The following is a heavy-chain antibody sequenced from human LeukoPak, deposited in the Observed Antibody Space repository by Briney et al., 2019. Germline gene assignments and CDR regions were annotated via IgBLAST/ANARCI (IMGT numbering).Heavy chain of an antibody. J-gene: IGHJ4*02. D-gene: IGHD5-12*01. CDR1: GGTFSSYA. CDR3: ARADYSGYDFFDY. CDR2: IIPILGIA. Sequence: SVKVSCKASGGTFSSYAISWVRQAPGQGLEWMGRIIPILGIANYAQKFQGRVTITADKSTSTAYMELSSLRSEDTAVYYCARADYSGYDFFDYWGQGTLVTVSS. V-gene: IGHV1-69*04.